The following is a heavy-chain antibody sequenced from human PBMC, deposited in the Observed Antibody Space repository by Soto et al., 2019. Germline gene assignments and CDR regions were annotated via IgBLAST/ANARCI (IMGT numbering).Heavy chain of an antibody. Sequence: XESLRLSCAASGFTFSSYAMSWVRQAPGTGLECVSVISGGGETTYYADSVKGRFTIPRDNSKNTLYLQMSSLRAEDTALYYCAKDLSLNGGNTNGYFDYWGQGTRVTVSS. J-gene: IGHJ4*02. CDR2: ISGGGETT. V-gene: IGHV3-23*01. D-gene: IGHD2-15*01. CDR1: GFTFSSYA. CDR3: AKDLSLNGGNTNGYFDY.